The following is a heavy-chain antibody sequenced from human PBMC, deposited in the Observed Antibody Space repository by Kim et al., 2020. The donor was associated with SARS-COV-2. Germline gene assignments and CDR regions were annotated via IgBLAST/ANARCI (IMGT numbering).Heavy chain of an antibody. CDR1: GGSISNTY. CDR3: TRRPSHYFDS. CDR2: VHYSGST. Sequence: SETLFLTCSVSGGSISNTYWSWMRQPPGGGLEWIGYVHYSGSTSYNPSLKGRVTISVDLSKNQFSLSLNYVTAADTAVYYCTRRPSHYFDSWSRGVLVTVST. V-gene: IGHV4-59*13. J-gene: IGHJ4*02.